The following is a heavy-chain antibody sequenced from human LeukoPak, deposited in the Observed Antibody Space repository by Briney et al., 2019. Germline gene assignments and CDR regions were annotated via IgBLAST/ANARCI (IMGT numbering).Heavy chain of an antibody. D-gene: IGHD3-3*01. V-gene: IGHV4-34*01. CDR2: INHSGST. CDR1: GGSFSGYY. Sequence: SETLSLTCAVYGGSFSGYYWSWIRQPPGKGLEWIREINHSGSTNYNPSLKSRVTISVDTSKNQFSLKLSSVTAADTAVYYCARGVRTIFGVVIIRDYFDYWGQGTLVTVSS. J-gene: IGHJ4*02. CDR3: ARGVRTIFGVVIIRDYFDY.